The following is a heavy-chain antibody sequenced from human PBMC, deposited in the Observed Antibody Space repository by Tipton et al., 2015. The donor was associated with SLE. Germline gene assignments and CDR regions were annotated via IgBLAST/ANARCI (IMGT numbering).Heavy chain of an antibody. Sequence: SLRLSCAASRFTFSTYGMRWVRQSPEKGLEWVSSISGSDGSTYYADSVKGRFTISRDNSKNTLFLQMNSLRADDTAVYYCVKKANYDYYYYYGLDVWGQGTTVTVSS. CDR2: ISGSDGST. CDR3: VKKANYDYYYYYGLDV. CDR1: RFTFSTYG. J-gene: IGHJ6*02. D-gene: IGHD1-7*01. V-gene: IGHV3-23*01.